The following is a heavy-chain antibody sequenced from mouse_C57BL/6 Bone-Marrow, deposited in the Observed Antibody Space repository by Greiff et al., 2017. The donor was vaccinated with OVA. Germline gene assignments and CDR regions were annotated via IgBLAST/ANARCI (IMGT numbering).Heavy chain of an antibody. CDR3: TSYGNFDY. D-gene: IGHD2-1*01. Sequence: VQLQQSGAALVRPGASVKLSCTASGFHIQDDYMHWVKQRPEQGLAWIGWIDPENGDTEYASKFQGKATITADTSSNTAYLQLSSLTSEDTAVYYCTSYGNFDYWGQGTTLTVSS. CDR2: IDPENGDT. V-gene: IGHV14-4*01. J-gene: IGHJ2*01. CDR1: GFHIQDDY.